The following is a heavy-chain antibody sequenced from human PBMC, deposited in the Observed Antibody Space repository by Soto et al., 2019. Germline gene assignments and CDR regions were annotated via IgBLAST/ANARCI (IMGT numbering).Heavy chain of an antibody. CDR2: IYYSGNT. CDR3: ARLGKLDTTWTYTMDV. V-gene: IGHV4-30-4*01. Sequence: SETRSLTCTVSAGPTYSVDYYWSWIRKPTGKGLERIRYIYYSGNTYYKPSLKSRVTISVDTSKSQFSLKLSSVTAADTAVYFCARLGKLDTTWTYTMDVWGQGTTVT. D-gene: IGHD1-7*01. J-gene: IGHJ6*02. CDR1: AGPTYSVDYY.